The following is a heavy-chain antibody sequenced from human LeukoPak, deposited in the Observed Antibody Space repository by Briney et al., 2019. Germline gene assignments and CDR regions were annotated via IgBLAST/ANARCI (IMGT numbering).Heavy chain of an antibody. CDR1: GYAFTTFG. Sequence: ASVKVSCKASGYAFTTFGIMWVRQAPGQGLEWMGWISTSKPYTRYAQKVQGRATLTTDPSTSTAYLELTSLTSDDTAVYFCARASDTSWPFDFWGQGTKVTVSS. CDR2: ISTSKPYT. D-gene: IGHD2-2*01. V-gene: IGHV1-18*01. J-gene: IGHJ4*02. CDR3: ARASDTSWPFDF.